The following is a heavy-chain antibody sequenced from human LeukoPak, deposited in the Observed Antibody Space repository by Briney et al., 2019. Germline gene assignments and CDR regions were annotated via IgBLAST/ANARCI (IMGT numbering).Heavy chain of an antibody. CDR1: GFTVSSNY. D-gene: IGHD3-22*01. CDR3: ARVISGFDDY. Sequence: GGSLRLSCAASGFTVSSNYMSWVRQAPGKGLEWVSVIYSGGSTYYADSVKGRFTISRDNAKNSLYLQMNSLRAEDTAVYYCARVISGFDDYWGQGTLVTVSS. J-gene: IGHJ4*02. CDR2: IYSGGST. V-gene: IGHV3-53*01.